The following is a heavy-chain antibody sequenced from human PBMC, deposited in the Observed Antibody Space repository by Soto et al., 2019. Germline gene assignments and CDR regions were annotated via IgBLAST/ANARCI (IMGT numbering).Heavy chain of an antibody. Sequence: PGESLKLSCKGSGYIFTSYWISWVRQMPGKGLEWMGRIDPSGSYTNYSPSFQGHVTMSADKSISTAYLQWSSLKASDTAMYYCARHQATVTIPQYYYYYGMDVWGQGTTVTVSS. J-gene: IGHJ6*02. CDR2: IDPSGSYT. V-gene: IGHV5-10-1*01. CDR1: GYIFTSYW. D-gene: IGHD4-17*01. CDR3: ARHQATVTIPQYYYYYGMDV.